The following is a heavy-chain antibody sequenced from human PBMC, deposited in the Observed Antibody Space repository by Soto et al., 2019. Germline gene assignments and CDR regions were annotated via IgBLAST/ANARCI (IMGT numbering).Heavy chain of an antibody. J-gene: IGHJ4*02. Sequence: QVQLVQSGAEVKKPGASVKVSCKASGYTFTSYGINWVRQAPGQGLEGMGWICTYNGNTHYAQKLHGRVTMTTDTSTSTAYMELRSLRSDDTAVYYCARVQSGYDFAYWGQGTLVTVSS. CDR2: ICTYNGNT. D-gene: IGHD5-12*01. CDR1: GYTFTSYG. CDR3: ARVQSGYDFAY. V-gene: IGHV1-18*01.